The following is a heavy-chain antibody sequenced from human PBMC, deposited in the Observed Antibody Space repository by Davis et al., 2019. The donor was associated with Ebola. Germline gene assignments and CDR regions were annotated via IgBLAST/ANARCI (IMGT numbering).Heavy chain of an antibody. J-gene: IGHJ4*02. CDR3: ATGGPWTEH. CDR1: GYTFTSYG. Sequence: AASVKVSCKASGYTFTSYGISWVRQAPGQGLEWMGGIIPIFGTANYAQKFQGRVTITADESTGTAYMELSSLRSEDTAVYYCATGGPWTEHWGQGTLVTVSS. CDR2: IIPIFGTA. D-gene: IGHD3/OR15-3a*01. V-gene: IGHV1-69*13.